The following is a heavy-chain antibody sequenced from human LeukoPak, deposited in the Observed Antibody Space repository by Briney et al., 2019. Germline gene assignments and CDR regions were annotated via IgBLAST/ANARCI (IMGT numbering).Heavy chain of an antibody. CDR3: AKDSLSYGSGSYYIALYAFDI. CDR2: IRYDGSYK. Sequence: GGSLRLSCAASGFTFSTYGMHWVRQAPGKGLEWVAFIRYDGSYKYYADSVKGRFTISRDNSKNTLYLQMNSLRAEDTAVYYCAKDSLSYGSGSYYIALYAFDIWGQGTMVTVSS. D-gene: IGHD3-10*01. J-gene: IGHJ3*02. CDR1: GFTFSTYG. V-gene: IGHV3-30*02.